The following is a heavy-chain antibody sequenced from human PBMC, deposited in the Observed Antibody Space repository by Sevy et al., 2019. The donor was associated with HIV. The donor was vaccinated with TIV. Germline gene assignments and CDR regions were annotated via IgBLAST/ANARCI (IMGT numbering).Heavy chain of an antibody. Sequence: ASVKVSCKASGFTFTSSAMQWVRQARGQRLEWIGWIVVGSGNTNYAQKFQERVTITRDRSTSTAYMELSSLRSEDTAVYYCATVFSSGYYLRWGQGTLVTVSS. V-gene: IGHV1-58*02. CDR2: IVVGSGNT. CDR1: GFTFTSSA. CDR3: ATVFSSGYYLR. J-gene: IGHJ4*02. D-gene: IGHD3-22*01.